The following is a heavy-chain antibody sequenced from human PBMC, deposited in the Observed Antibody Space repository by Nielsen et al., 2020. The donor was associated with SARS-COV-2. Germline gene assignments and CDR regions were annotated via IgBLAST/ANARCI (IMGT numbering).Heavy chain of an antibody. Sequence: GESLKISCAASGFTFSSYSMNWVRQAPGKGLEWVSSISSSSSYIYYADSVKGRFTISRDNAKNSLYLQMNSLRAEDTAVYYCARDRMGSSWYRYYYYGMDVWGQGTTVTVSS. CDR2: ISSSSSYI. CDR3: ARDRMGSSWYRYYYYGMDV. CDR1: GFTFSSYS. V-gene: IGHV3-21*01. J-gene: IGHJ6*02. D-gene: IGHD6-13*01.